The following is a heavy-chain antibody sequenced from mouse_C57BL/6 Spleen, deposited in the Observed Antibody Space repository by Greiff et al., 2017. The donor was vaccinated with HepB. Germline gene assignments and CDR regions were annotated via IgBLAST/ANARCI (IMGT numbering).Heavy chain of an antibody. Sequence: EVQLVESGGGLVKPGGSLKLSCAASGFPLSSYAMSWVHRTPEKRLEWVATISDGGSYTYYPDNVKGRFTISRDNAKNNLYLQMSHLKSEDTAMYYCAREGDYWGQGTTLTVSS. CDR2: ISDGGSYT. V-gene: IGHV5-4*01. J-gene: IGHJ2*01. CDR1: GFPLSSYA. CDR3: AREGDY.